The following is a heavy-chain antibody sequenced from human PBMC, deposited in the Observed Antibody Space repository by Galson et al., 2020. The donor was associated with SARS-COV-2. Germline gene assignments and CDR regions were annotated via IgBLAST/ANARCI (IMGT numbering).Heavy chain of an antibody. V-gene: IGHV4-59*01. CDR3: AREFCTNTRCYGLDY. J-gene: IGHJ4*02. Sequence: SQTLSLTCTVSGGSISSYYRNWIRQAPGKGLEWIGHLYYSGTTKYNPSLNSRVTISVDTSKNQFSLKVNSVTAADTAVYYCAREFCTNTRCYGLDYWGQGILVTVSS. CDR1: GGSISSYY. CDR2: LYYSGTT. D-gene: IGHD2-2*01.